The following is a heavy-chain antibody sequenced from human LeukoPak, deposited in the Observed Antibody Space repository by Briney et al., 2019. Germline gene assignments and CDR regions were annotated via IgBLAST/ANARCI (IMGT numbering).Heavy chain of an antibody. Sequence: ASVKVSCKASGYTFTGYYMHWVRQAPGQGLEWMGWINPNSGGTNYAQKFQGRVTMTRDTSISTAYMELSRLRSDDTAVYYCARVPKGLGYYYLDYWGQGTLVTVSS. CDR3: ARVPKGLGYYYLDY. J-gene: IGHJ4*02. CDR1: GYTFTGYY. V-gene: IGHV1-2*02. D-gene: IGHD5-18*01. CDR2: INPNSGGT.